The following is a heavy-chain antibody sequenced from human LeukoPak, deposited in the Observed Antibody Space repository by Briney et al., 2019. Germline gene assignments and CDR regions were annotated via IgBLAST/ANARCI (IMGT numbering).Heavy chain of an antibody. Sequence: SETLSLTCTVSGGSISSSSYYWGWIRQPPGKGLEWIGSIYYSGSTYYNPSLKSRVTISVDTSKNQFSLKLSSVTAADTAVYYCARDHSSLLWFGELEPDYFDYWGQGTLVTVSS. J-gene: IGHJ4*02. CDR2: IYYSGST. CDR3: ARDHSSLLWFGELEPDYFDY. D-gene: IGHD3-10*01. CDR1: GGSISSSSYY. V-gene: IGHV4-39*07.